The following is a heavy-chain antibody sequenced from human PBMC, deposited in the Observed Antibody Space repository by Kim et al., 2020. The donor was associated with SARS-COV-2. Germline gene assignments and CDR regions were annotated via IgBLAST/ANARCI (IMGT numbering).Heavy chain of an antibody. V-gene: IGHV4-39*07. CDR1: GGSISSSSYY. CDR3: AREPFGDGHNAR. J-gene: IGHJ1*01. CDR2: IYYSGST. D-gene: IGHD3-16*01. Sequence: SETLSLTCTVSGGSISSSSYYWGWIRQPPGKGLEWIGSIYYSGSTYYNPSLKSRVTISVDTSKNQFSLKLSSVTAADTAVYYCAREPFGDGHNARWGQGTLVTVSS.